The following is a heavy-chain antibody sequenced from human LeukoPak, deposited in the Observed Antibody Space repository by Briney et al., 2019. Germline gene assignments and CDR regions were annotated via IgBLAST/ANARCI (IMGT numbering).Heavy chain of an antibody. CDR2: ISYDGSNK. Sequence: GGSLRLSCAASGFTFSSYWMHWVRQAPGKGLEWVAVISYDGSNKYYADSVKGRFTISRDNSKNTLYLQMNSLRAEDTAVYYCAKIIGLGTFDYWGQGTLVTVSS. CDR1: GFTFSSYW. CDR3: AKIIGLGTFDY. D-gene: IGHD7-27*01. V-gene: IGHV3-30*18. J-gene: IGHJ4*02.